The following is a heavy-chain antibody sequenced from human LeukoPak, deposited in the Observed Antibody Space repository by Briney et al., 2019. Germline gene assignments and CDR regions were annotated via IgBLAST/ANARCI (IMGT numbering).Heavy chain of an antibody. CDR1: GYTFTSYD. Sequence: ASVKVSCKASGYTFTSYDTNWVRQATGQGLEWMGWMNPNSGNAGYAQKFQGRVTMTRNTSISTAYMELSSLRSEDTAVYYCARVGCSSTSCYRGGFDYWGQGTLVTVSS. D-gene: IGHD2-2*02. J-gene: IGHJ4*02. CDR2: MNPNSGNA. CDR3: ARVGCSSTSCYRGGFDY. V-gene: IGHV1-8*01.